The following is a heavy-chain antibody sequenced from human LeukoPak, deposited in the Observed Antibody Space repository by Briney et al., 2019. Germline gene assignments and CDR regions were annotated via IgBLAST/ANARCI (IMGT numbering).Heavy chain of an antibody. D-gene: IGHD5-24*01. CDR1: GGSFSGYY. Sequence: SETLSLTCAVYGGSFSGYYWSWIRQPPGKGLEWIGEINHSGSTNYNPSLKSRVTISVDTSKNQFSLKLSSVTAADTAVYYCARGRRWLQFNPWGQGTLVTASS. V-gene: IGHV4-34*01. CDR3: ARGRRWLQFNP. J-gene: IGHJ5*02. CDR2: INHSGST.